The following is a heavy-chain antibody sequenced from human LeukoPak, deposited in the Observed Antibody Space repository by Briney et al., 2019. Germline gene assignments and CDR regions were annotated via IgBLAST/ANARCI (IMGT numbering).Heavy chain of an antibody. Sequence: HPGGSLRLSCAASGFTFSSYNMNWVRQAPGKGLEWVSSISSGGSYIYYADSVKGRFTISRDNAKKLLYLQMNSLRAEDTAVYYCAKSHGGDSSSWYYFDYWGQGTLVTVSS. D-gene: IGHD6-13*01. CDR1: GFTFSSYN. CDR2: ISSGGSYI. V-gene: IGHV3-21*04. CDR3: AKSHGGDSSSWYYFDY. J-gene: IGHJ4*02.